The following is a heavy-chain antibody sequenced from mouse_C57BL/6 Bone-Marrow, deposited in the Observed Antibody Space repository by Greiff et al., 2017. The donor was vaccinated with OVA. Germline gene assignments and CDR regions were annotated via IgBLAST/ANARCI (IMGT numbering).Heavy chain of an antibody. Sequence: VQLQQSGPELVKPGASVKISCKASGYAFSSSWMNWVKQRPGKGLEWIGRIYPGDGDTNYNGKFKGKATLTADKSSSTAYMQLRSLTSEDSAVYFCARQKWDPYYGTHYFDYWGQGTTLTVSS. CDR3: ARQKWDPYYGTHYFDY. D-gene: IGHD1-1*01. J-gene: IGHJ2*01. CDR2: IYPGDGDT. CDR1: GYAFSSSW. V-gene: IGHV1-82*01.